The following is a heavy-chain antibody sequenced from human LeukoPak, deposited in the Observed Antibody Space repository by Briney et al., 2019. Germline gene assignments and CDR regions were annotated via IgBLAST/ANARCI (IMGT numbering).Heavy chain of an antibody. V-gene: IGHV4-59*01. J-gene: IGHJ4*02. CDR2: IYYSGST. CDR1: GGSISSYY. Sequence: PSETLSLTCTVSGGSISSYYWSWIRQPPGKGLEWIGYIYYSGSTNYNPPLKSRVTISVDTSKNQFSLKLSSVTAADTAVYYCARVRSSGWYYFDYWGQGTLVTVSS. CDR3: ARVRSSGWYYFDY. D-gene: IGHD6-19*01.